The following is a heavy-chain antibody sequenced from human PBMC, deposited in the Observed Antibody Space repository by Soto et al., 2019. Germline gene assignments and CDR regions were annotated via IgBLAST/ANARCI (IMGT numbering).Heavy chain of an antibody. CDR2: VHDRATT. CDR1: GGSLSTYY. Sequence: QVHLQESGPGLVKPSETLSLTCTVSGGSLSTYYWSWIRQPPGKGLEWIGYVHDRATTRYNPALRTRVTISADTSKNQFSLSLRSVTAADTAVYFCARIRSIFSGGRNDAWGQGIMVTVSA. V-gene: IGHV4-59*08. J-gene: IGHJ4*02. CDR3: ARIRSIFSGGRNDA. D-gene: IGHD2-15*01.